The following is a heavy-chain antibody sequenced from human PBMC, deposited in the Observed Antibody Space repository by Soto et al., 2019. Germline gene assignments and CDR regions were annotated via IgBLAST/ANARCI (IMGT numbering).Heavy chain of an antibody. CDR2: INPNSGGT. CDR1: GYTFTGYD. V-gene: IGHV1-2*02. Sequence: AASVKVSCKASGYTFTGYDMHWVRQAPGQGLEWMGWINPNSGGTNYAQKFQGRVTMTRDTSISTAYMELSRLRSDDTAVYYCASDARGRQLPLYYYYYGMDVWGQGTTVTVSS. CDR3: ASDARGRQLPLYYYYYGMDV. D-gene: IGHD2-2*01. J-gene: IGHJ6*02.